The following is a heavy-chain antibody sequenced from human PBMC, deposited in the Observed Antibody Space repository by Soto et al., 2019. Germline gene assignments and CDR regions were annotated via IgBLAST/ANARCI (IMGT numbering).Heavy chain of an antibody. CDR3: ARGSQLERDALDI. J-gene: IGHJ3*02. CDR2: IYYTGHT. CDR1: GVSINSGGYY. Sequence: QVQLQESGPGLVKPSQTLSLTCSVSGVSINSGGYYWSWIRHHPGKGLEWIGYIYYTGHTFYNASLKSRVAMSLDTSKNQFSLYLSSVTSADTAVYYCARGSQLERDALDIWGQGTMVTVSS. D-gene: IGHD1-1*01. V-gene: IGHV4-31*03.